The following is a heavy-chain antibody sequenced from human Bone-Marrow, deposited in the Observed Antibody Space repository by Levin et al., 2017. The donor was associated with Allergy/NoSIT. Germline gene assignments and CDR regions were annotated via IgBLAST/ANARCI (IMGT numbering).Heavy chain of an antibody. J-gene: IGHJ4*02. D-gene: IGHD1-1*01. Sequence: GGSLRLSCVGRGFTFNIEAMSWVRQAPGKGLEWVASSGSSTLYADSVRGRFTISRDDSKNTVFLQMHSLRPEDTAVYYCSKEDWSDGPGLYFNYWGQGSLVTVSS. CDR1: GFTFNIEA. CDR3: SKEDWSDGPGLYFNY. CDR2: SGSST. V-gene: IGHV3-23*05.